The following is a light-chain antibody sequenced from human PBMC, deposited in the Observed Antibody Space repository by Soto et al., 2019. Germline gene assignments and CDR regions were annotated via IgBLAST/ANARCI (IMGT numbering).Light chain of an antibody. CDR1: QDISVY. J-gene: IGKJ3*01. Sequence: IPLTHSPSYLSASVLYGCTITFEASQDISVYLNWYHQKPGKAPKFLIYDASYLETGVPSRFSGSGSGTDFTFTISSLQPEDIGTYYCQQYQSLPFTFGPGTKVDI. CDR2: DAS. V-gene: IGKV1-33*01. CDR3: QQYQSLPFT.